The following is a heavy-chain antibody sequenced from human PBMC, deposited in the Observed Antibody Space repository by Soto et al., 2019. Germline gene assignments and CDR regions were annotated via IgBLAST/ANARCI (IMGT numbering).Heavy chain of an antibody. D-gene: IGHD1-1*01. V-gene: IGHV1-8*01. Sequence: QVQLVQSGAEVKKPGASVKVSCKASGYTFTSYDINWVRQATGQGLEWMGWMNPNSGNTGYAQKFQGRVTMTRNTSISTAYIELSSLRSEDTAVYYCSRESTGTTSMDVWGQGTTVTVSS. J-gene: IGHJ6*02. CDR1: GYTFTSYD. CDR3: SRESTGTTSMDV. CDR2: MNPNSGNT.